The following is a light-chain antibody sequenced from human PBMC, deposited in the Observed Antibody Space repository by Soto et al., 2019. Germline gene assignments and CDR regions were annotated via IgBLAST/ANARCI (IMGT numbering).Light chain of an antibody. V-gene: IGLV2-8*01. CDR1: STDVGAYNY. J-gene: IGLJ1*01. CDR3: SSYAGSNSFV. CDR2: EVT. Sequence: QSALAQPPSASGSPGQSVTISCTGTSTDVGAYNYVSWYQQRPGKAPKLMIFEVTKRPSGVPDRFSGSKSGNTASLTVSGVQADDEADYYCSSYAGSNSFVFGTGTKVTVV.